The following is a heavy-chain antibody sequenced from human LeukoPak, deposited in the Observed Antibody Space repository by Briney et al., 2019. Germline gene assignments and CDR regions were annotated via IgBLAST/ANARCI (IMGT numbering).Heavy chain of an antibody. CDR3: ARRWNYGRNYYIDV. J-gene: IGHJ6*03. CDR1: GGSFSNYY. V-gene: IGHV4-34*01. Sequence: SETLSLTRAVYGGSFSNYYWSWIRQPPGRGLEWIGEINDSGRTNYNPSLMSRVTVSVDTSKNQFSLRLTSVTATDTAVYYCARRWNYGRNYYIDVWGNGATVSVSS. D-gene: IGHD1-7*01. CDR2: INDSGRT.